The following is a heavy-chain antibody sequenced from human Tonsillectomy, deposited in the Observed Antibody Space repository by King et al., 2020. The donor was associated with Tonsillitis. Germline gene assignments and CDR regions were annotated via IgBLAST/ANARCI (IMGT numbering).Heavy chain of an antibody. Sequence: VQLVESGGGLVQPGGSLRLFCAASGFTFSSYAMSWVRQAPGKGLEWVAAISGSGGSTYYADSVKGRLTISRDDSKNTLYLQMNSRRAEDTAVYYCANGPYGDYVSAAFDIWGQGTMVTVSS. CDR1: GFTFSSYA. CDR3: ANGPYGDYVSAAFDI. J-gene: IGHJ3*02. V-gene: IGHV3-23*04. D-gene: IGHD4-17*01. CDR2: ISGSGGST.